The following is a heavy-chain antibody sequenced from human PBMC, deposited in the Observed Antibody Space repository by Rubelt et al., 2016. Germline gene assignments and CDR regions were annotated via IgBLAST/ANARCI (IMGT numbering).Heavy chain of an antibody. D-gene: IGHD5-24*01. CDR3: ARGRDGYNVDY. J-gene: IGHJ4*02. CDR2: ISSSTDYI. V-gene: IGHV3-21*01. Sequence: QAPGKGLEWVSSISSSTDYIHYVDSVKGRFTISRDNAKKSVYLQMDSLRGEDTAMYYCARGRDGYNVDYWGQGTLVTVSS.